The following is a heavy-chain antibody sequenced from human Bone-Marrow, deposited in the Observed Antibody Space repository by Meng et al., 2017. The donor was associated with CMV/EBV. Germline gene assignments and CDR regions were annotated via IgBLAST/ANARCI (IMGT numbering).Heavy chain of an antibody. CDR1: GFTFSSYE. CDR3: ARQYSSSGFFDY. CDR2: ISSSGSTI. D-gene: IGHD6-6*01. V-gene: IGHV3-48*03. Sequence: GESLKISCAASGFTFSSYEMNWVRQAPGKGLEWVSYISSSGSTIYYADSVKGRFTISRDNAKNSLYLQMNSLRAEDTAVYFCARQYSSSGFFDYWGQGTLVTVS. J-gene: IGHJ4*02.